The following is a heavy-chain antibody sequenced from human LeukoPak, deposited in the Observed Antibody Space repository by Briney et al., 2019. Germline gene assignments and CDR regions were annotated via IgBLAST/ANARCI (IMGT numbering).Heavy chain of an antibody. CDR2: INPNSGGT. Sequence: ASVKVSCKAPGYTFTGYYMHWVRQAPGQGLEWMGWINPNSGGTNYAQKFQGRVTMTRDTSISTAYMELSRLRSDDTAVYYCARDGLGYCSSTSCQEGYWGQGTLVTVSS. CDR3: ARDGLGYCSSTSCQEGY. D-gene: IGHD2-2*01. V-gene: IGHV1-2*02. J-gene: IGHJ4*02. CDR1: GYTFTGYY.